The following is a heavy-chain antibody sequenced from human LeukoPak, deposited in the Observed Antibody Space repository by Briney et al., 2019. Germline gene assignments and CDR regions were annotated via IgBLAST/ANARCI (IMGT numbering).Heavy chain of an antibody. Sequence: GASVKVSCKASGYTFTGYYMHWVRQAPGQGLEWMGWINTNTGNPTYAQGFTGRFVFSLDTSVSTAYLQISSLKAEDTAVYYCARVWKGIAAAGKGAGYWGQGTLVTVSS. J-gene: IGHJ4*02. CDR2: INTNTGNP. CDR3: ARVWKGIAAAGKGAGY. V-gene: IGHV7-4-1*02. CDR1: GYTFTGYY. D-gene: IGHD6-13*01.